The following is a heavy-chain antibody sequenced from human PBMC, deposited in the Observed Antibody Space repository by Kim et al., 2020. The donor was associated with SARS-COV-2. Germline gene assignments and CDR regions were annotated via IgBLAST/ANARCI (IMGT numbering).Heavy chain of an antibody. V-gene: IGHV4-4*02. CDR3: ARGQIGAAGGILITYYYYYYRDV. J-gene: IGHJ6*03. Sequence: SETLSLTCAVSGGSISSSNWWSWVRQPPGKGLEWIGEIYHSGSTNYNPSLKSRVTISVDKSKNQFSLKLSSVTAADTAVYYCARGQIGAAGGILITYYYYYYRDVGGKGTTVTGS. CDR2: IYHSGST. CDR1: GGSISSSNW. D-gene: IGHD6-13*01.